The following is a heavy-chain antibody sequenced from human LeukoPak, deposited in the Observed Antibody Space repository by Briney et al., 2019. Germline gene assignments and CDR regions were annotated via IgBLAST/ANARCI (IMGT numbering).Heavy chain of an antibody. Sequence: PSQTLSLTCIVSGGSISTGSYYWGWIRQPPGKGLEWIGSIYYSGSTYYNPSLKSRVTISVDTSKNQFSLKLSSVTAADTAVYYCARHALDYDFWSGYPGWFDPWGQGTLVTVSS. D-gene: IGHD3-3*01. CDR1: GGSISTGSYY. CDR2: IYYSGST. CDR3: ARHALDYDFWSGYPGWFDP. V-gene: IGHV4-39*01. J-gene: IGHJ5*02.